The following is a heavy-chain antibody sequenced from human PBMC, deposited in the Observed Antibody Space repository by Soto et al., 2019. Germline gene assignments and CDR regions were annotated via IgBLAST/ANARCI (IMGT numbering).Heavy chain of an antibody. J-gene: IGHJ6*04. CDR2: ISSSSSYI. D-gene: IGHD4-17*01. CDR1: GFTFSSYS. V-gene: IGHV3-21*01. Sequence: GGSLRLSCAASGFTFSSYSMNWVRQAPGKGLECVSSISSSSSYIYYADSVKGRFTISRDNAKNSLYLQMNSLRAEDTAVYYCARDLICHYGDCSSVWGKGTTVTVSS. CDR3: ARDLICHYGDCSSV.